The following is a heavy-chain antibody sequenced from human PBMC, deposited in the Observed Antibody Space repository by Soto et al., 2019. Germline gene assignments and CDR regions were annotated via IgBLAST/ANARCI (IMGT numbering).Heavy chain of an antibody. CDR1: GGSISSSSYY. CDR3: ASLNQDDMLYASDYYYYMDV. J-gene: IGHJ6*03. Sequence: SETLSLTCTVSGGSISSSSYYWGWIRQPPGKGLEWIGSIYYSGSTYYNPSLKSRVTISVDTSKNQFSLKLSSVTAADTAVYYCASLNQDDMLYASDYYYYMDVWGKGTTVTVSS. V-gene: IGHV4-39*01. CDR2: IYYSGST. D-gene: IGHD2-8*01.